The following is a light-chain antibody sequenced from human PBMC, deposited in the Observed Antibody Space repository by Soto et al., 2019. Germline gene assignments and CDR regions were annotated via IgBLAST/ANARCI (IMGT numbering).Light chain of an antibody. V-gene: IGKV1-5*03. Sequence: DIQMTQSPSTLSGSVGDRVTITCRASQTISSWLAWYQQKPGKAPKLLIYKASTLKSGVPSRFSGSGSGTDFTLTISRLEPEDFAVYYCQHYGDSRTFGQGTKVDIK. CDR2: KAS. J-gene: IGKJ1*01. CDR1: QTISSW. CDR3: QHYGDSRT.